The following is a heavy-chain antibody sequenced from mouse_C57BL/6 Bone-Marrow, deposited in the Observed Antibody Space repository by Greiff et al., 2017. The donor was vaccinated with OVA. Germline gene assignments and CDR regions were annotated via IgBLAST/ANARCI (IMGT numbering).Heavy chain of an antibody. CDR3: ARREVLPYYYGSRGMDY. D-gene: IGHD1-1*01. V-gene: IGHV1-9*01. J-gene: IGHJ4*01. CDR2: ILPGSGST. Sequence: QVQLQQSGAELMKPGASVKLSCKATGYTFTGYWIEWVKQRPGHGLEWIGEILPGSGSTNYNEKFKGKATFTADTSSNTAYMQLSSLTTEDSAIYYCARREVLPYYYGSRGMDYWGQGTSVTVSS. CDR1: GYTFTGYW.